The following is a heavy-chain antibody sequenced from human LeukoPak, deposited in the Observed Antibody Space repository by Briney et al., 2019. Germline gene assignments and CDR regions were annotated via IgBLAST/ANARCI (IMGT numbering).Heavy chain of an antibody. Sequence: PGGSLRLSCAASGFTFSSYGMSWVRQAPGKGLEWVSAISGSGGSTYYADSVKGRFTISRDNSKNTLHLQMNSLRAEDTAIYYCAKEPGTGIETAALDAFDMWGQGTMVTVSS. V-gene: IGHV3-23*01. CDR1: GFTFSSYG. CDR3: AKEPGTGIETAALDAFDM. CDR2: ISGSGGST. J-gene: IGHJ3*02. D-gene: IGHD6-13*01.